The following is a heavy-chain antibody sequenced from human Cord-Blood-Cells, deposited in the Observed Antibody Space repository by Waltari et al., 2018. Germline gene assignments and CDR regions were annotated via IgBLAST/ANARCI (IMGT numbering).Heavy chain of an antibody. CDR2: ISSSSSYI. CDR3: ARLLWFGEPYFDY. V-gene: IGHV3-21*01. J-gene: IGHJ4*02. Sequence: EVQLVESGGGLVKPGGSLRLSCAASGFTFSSYSMKWARQAPGKGLEWVSSISSSSSYIYYADSVKGRFTISRDNAKNSLYLQMNSLRAEDTAVYYCARLLWFGEPYFDYWGQGTLVTVSS. CDR1: GFTFSSYS. D-gene: IGHD3-10*01.